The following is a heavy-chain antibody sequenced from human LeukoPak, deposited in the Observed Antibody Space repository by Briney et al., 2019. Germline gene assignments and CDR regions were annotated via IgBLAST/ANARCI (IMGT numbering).Heavy chain of an antibody. D-gene: IGHD5-12*01. V-gene: IGHV3-21*01. J-gene: IGHJ4*02. CDR1: GFTFSSYS. CDR2: ISSSSSYI. CDR3: ARDSGYEYFDY. Sequence: PGGSLRLSCAASGFTFSSYSMNWDRQAHGRGLGWVSSISSSSSYIYYADSVKGRFTISRDNAKNSLYLQMNSLRAEDTAVYYWARDSGYEYFDYWGQGTLVTVSS.